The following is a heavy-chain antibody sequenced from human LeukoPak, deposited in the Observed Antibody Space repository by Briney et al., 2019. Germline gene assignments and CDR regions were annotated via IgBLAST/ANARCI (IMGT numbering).Heavy chain of an antibody. V-gene: IGHV3-23*03. CDR3: VGQTHKDY. CDR2: LYSGGGA. J-gene: IGHJ4*02. CDR1: GFTFSSYA. Sequence: GGSLRLSCAASGFTFSSYAMSWVRQAPGKGLEWVSVLYSGGGAYYTDSVRGRFTISRDSSKNTLYLQMNSLRADDTAVYYCVGQTHKDYWGQGTLVTVSS.